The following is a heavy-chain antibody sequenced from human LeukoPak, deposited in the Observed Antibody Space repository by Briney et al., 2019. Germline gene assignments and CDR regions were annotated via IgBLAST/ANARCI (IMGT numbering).Heavy chain of an antibody. CDR1: GYTFTSYD. D-gene: IGHD2-2*01. Sequence: EASVKVSCKASGYTFTSYDINWVRQATGQGLEWMGWMNPNSGNTGYAQKFQGRVTITRNTSISTAYMELSSLRSEDTAVYYCARGSSWPPYYYYYYMDVWGKGTTVTVSS. J-gene: IGHJ6*03. CDR3: ARGSSWPPYYYYYYMDV. CDR2: MNPNSGNT. V-gene: IGHV1-8*03.